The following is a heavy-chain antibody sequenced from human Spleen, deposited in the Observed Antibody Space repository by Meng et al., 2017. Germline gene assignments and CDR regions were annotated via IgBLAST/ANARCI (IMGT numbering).Heavy chain of an antibody. D-gene: IGHD6-13*01. CDR2: IYYSGST. CDR3: ARVGEGCSSWYPFSTDY. Sequence: SETLSLTCTVSGGSISSYYWSWIRQPPGKGLEWIGYIYYSGSTNYNPSLKSRVTISVDTSKNQFSLKLSSVTAADTAVYCCARVGEGCSSWYPFSTDYWGQGTLVTVSS. CDR1: GGSISSYY. V-gene: IGHV4-59*01. J-gene: IGHJ4*02.